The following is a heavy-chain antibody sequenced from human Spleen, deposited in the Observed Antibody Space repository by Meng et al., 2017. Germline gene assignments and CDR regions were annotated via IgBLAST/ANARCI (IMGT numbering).Heavy chain of an antibody. Sequence: QPQLQESGPGLVEPSEALFLTCTVSGGSINIPGYYWCWIRQPPGKRLEWIGSIGHSGITYYTPSLKSRVTVSIDTSKSQFSLKLTSVTAADTAVYYCVRSSGWVRTGFDPWGQGTLVTVSS. CDR2: IGHSGIT. V-gene: IGHV4-39*01. D-gene: IGHD6-19*01. CDR3: VRSSGWVRTGFDP. J-gene: IGHJ5*02. CDR1: GGSINIPGYY.